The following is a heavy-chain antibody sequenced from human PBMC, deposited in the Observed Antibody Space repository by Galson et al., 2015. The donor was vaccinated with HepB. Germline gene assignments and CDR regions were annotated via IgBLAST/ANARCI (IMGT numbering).Heavy chain of an antibody. D-gene: IGHD3-9*01. J-gene: IGHJ6*02. CDR3: ARDFRHVRYGRDYYYYGMDV. CDR1: GFTFNNSA. V-gene: IGHV3-30-3*01. Sequence: SLRLSCAASGFTFNNSAMHWVRQAPGKGLEWVAVISYDGSEKYYADSLKGRFTISRDNSKSTLSLQMNSLRVEDTAIYYCARDFRHVRYGRDYYYYGMDVWGQGTTVTVSS. CDR2: ISYDGSEK.